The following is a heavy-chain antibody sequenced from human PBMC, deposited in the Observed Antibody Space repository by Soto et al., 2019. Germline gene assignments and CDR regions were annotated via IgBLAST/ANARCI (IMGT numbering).Heavy chain of an antibody. Sequence: QVQLVESGGGLVKPGGSLRLSCVASGFSFSNSYMSWIRQAPGKGLEWVSYISSGSSTIYSVDSVRGRFTISRDNARNSLYLQMNSLRAEDTAVYYCARRHNYLDFWGQGTLVTVSS. CDR3: ARRHNYLDF. D-gene: IGHD6-25*01. J-gene: IGHJ4*02. CDR1: GFSFSNSY. CDR2: ISSGSSTI. V-gene: IGHV3-11*01.